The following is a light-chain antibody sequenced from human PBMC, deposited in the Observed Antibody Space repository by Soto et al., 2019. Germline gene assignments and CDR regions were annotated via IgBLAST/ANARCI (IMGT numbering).Light chain of an antibody. CDR3: ASYTGRDPLV. Sequence: QSALTQPPSASGSPGQSVTISCTGTSSDVGGYNYVSWYQQHPGKAHKLMIYEVSKRPSGVPDRLSGSKSGNTASLTVAGLQVEDEADYYCASYTGRDPLVFGGGTKVTVL. CDR2: EVS. J-gene: IGLJ2*01. V-gene: IGLV2-8*01. CDR1: SSDVGGYNY.